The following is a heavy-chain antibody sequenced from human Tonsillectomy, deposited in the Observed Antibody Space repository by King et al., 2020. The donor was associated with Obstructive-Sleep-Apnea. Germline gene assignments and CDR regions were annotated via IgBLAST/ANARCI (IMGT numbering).Heavy chain of an antibody. CDR3: ARLGAPYDSSGYRAFDI. D-gene: IGHD3-22*01. Sequence: VQLVESGAEVKKPGESLKISCKGSGYSFTSYWIGWVRQMPGKGLEWMGIIYPGDSDTRYSPSFQGQVTISSDKSISTAYLQWSSLKASDTAMYYCARLGAPYDSSGYRAFDIWGQGTMVTVSS. CDR2: IYPGDSDT. CDR1: GYSFTSYW. J-gene: IGHJ3*02. V-gene: IGHV5-51*01.